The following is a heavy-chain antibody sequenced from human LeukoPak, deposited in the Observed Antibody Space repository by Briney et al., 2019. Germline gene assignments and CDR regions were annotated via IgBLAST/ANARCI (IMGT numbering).Heavy chain of an antibody. D-gene: IGHD6-13*01. J-gene: IGHJ4*02. CDR2: IKFDGSST. CDR1: GINFSSYW. Sequence: GGSLRLSCVASGINFSSYWMSWVRQVPGKGLVCISRIKFDGSSTTYADSVQGRFTVSRDNAKSTLYLQMNSLRVEDTAVYYCARRSAAKSAFDYWGQGTVVSVSS. CDR3: ARRSAAKSAFDY. V-gene: IGHV3-74*01.